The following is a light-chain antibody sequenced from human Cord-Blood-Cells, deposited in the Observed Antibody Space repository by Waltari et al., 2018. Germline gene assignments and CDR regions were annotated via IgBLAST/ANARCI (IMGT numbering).Light chain of an antibody. Sequence: QSALTQPASVSGSPGQSITISCTGTSSDVGGYNYVSWYQQHPGKAPKLMIYDVSNRXXXXXXXFXXXXXXXXXXXTISGLQAEDEADYYCSSYTSSSTYVFGTGTKVTVL. CDR1: SSDVGGYNY. CDR2: DVS. CDR3: SSYTSSSTYV. V-gene: IGLV2-14*03. J-gene: IGLJ1*01.